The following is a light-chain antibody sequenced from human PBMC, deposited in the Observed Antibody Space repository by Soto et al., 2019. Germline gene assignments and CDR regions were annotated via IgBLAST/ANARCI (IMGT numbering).Light chain of an antibody. CDR2: DAS. CDR1: QSVRSS. CDR3: QERNNWPSEVT. J-gene: IGKJ3*01. Sequence: EIVLTQSPDTLSLSPGERATLSCRASQSVRSSLAWYQQKPGQAPRLLIYDASNRATGIPARFSGSGSGTDFTLTNSSLKAEDFAGFYCQERNNWPSEVTFGPGTKVDNK. V-gene: IGKV3-11*01.